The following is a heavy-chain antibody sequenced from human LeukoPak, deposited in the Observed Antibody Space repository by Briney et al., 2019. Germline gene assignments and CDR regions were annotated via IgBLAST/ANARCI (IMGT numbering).Heavy chain of an antibody. Sequence: SETLSLTCAVYGGSFSGDFWSWIRQSPGKGLEWIAEISQNGDSNYNMSLKSRVTISLDKSKNQVSLKLNSVTAADTAVYYCARALGAFDIWGQGTMVTVSS. CDR1: GGSFSGDF. CDR3: ARALGAFDI. CDR2: ISQNGDS. J-gene: IGHJ3*02. V-gene: IGHV4-34*01.